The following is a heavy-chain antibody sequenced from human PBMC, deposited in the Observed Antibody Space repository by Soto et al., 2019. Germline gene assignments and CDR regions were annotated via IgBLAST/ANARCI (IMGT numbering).Heavy chain of an antibody. V-gene: IGHV3-43*01. CDR2: ISWDGGIT. CDR1: GFTFNAYT. D-gene: IGHD3-9*01. J-gene: IGHJ4*02. Sequence: PGGSLRLSCASSGFTFNAYTMHWVRQAPGKGLEWVSLISWDGGITYYGASVKGRFTVSRDNSDNSLYLQMTSLRSDDTAFYYCAKDSYDILTGQKRYFDSWGQGTLVTVSS. CDR3: AKDSYDILTGQKRYFDS.